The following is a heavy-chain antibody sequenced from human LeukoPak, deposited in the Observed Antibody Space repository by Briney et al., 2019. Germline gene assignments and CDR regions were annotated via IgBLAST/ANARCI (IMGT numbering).Heavy chain of an antibody. CDR2: ISSSSSYI. CDR1: GFTFSSYS. Sequence: GGSLRLFCAASGFTFSSYSMNWVRQAPGKGLEWVSSISSSSSYIYYADSVKGRFTISRDNAKNSLYLQMNSLRAEDTAVYYCARVLVLAPDYWGPGTLVTVSS. V-gene: IGHV3-21*01. J-gene: IGHJ4*02. CDR3: ARVLVLAPDY. D-gene: IGHD3-3*01.